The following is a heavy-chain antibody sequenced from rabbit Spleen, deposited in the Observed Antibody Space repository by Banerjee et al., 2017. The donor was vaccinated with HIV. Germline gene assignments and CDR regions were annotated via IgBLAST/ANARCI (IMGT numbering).Heavy chain of an antibody. Sequence: QQQLEESGGDLVKPGASLTLTCTASGVSFSSSYYICWVRQAPGKGLELIACIYTTSGNTWYANWVNGRFTISETSSTTVTLQMTSLTAADTATYFCARDAGSGDYIDVYFNLWGPGTLVTVS. D-gene: IGHD8-1*01. CDR3: ARDAGSGDYIDVYFNL. J-gene: IGHJ4*01. V-gene: IGHV1S45*01. CDR2: IYTTSGNT. CDR1: GVSFSSSYY.